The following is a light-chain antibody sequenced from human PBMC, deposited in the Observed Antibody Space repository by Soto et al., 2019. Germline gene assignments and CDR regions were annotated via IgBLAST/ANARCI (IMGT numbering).Light chain of an antibody. V-gene: IGKV1-27*01. CDR3: QKYNGAPLT. Sequence: DIQMTQSPSSLSASVGDRVTITCRASQGISIYLAWYQQKPGKVPKLLIYDASTLQSGVPSRFSGSGSGTDFTLTISRLQPEDVASYYCQKYNGAPLTFGGGTKVEIK. CDR2: DAS. CDR1: QGISIY. J-gene: IGKJ4*01.